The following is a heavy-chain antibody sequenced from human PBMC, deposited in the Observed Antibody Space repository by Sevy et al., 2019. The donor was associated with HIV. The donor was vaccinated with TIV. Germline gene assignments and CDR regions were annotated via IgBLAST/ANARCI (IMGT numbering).Heavy chain of an antibody. CDR1: GFTFSSYA. CDR2: ISYDGSNK. CDR3: ASREYSSGPFDY. J-gene: IGHJ4*02. D-gene: IGHD6-19*01. V-gene: IGHV3-30-3*01. Sequence: GGYMRLSCAASGFTFSSYAMHWVRQAPGKGLEWVAVISYDGSNKYYADSVKGRFTISRDNSKNTLYLQMNSLRAEDTAVYYCASREYSSGPFDYWGQGTLVTVSS.